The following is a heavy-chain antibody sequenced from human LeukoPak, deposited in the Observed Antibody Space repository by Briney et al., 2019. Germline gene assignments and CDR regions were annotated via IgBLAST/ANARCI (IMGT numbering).Heavy chain of an antibody. CDR3: ARAKKAVAGFFDY. D-gene: IGHD6-19*01. Sequence: SETLSLTCTVSGASISSYYWSWIRQPPGKGLEWIGYIYYSGSTNYNPSLKSRLTISVDTSKNQLSLKLSSGTAADTAVYYCARAKKAVAGFFDYWGQGTLVTVSS. CDR2: IYYSGST. CDR1: GASISSYY. V-gene: IGHV4-59*01. J-gene: IGHJ4*02.